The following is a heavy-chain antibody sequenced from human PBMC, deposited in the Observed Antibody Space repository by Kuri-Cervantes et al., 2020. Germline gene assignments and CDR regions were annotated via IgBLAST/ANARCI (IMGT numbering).Heavy chain of an antibody. J-gene: IGHJ4*02. CDR2: VWHDGSIK. Sequence: GESLKISCAASGFTFSSYSMNWVRQAQGKGLEWVTFVWHDGSIKHYADSVKGRFTISRDNSQNTLYLQMNSLRAEDTAVYYCARDGNYYGSGSYFFDYWGQGTLVTVSS. D-gene: IGHD3-10*01. CDR1: GFTFSSYS. CDR3: ARDGNYYGSGSYFFDY. V-gene: IGHV3-33*08.